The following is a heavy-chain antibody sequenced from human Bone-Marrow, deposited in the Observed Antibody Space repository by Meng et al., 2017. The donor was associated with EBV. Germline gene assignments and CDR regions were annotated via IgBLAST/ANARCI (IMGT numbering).Heavy chain of an antibody. J-gene: IGHJ4*02. CDR2: IYHSGST. Sequence: LTLQQYGSGLVKPSQALSLTCPVSGGSISSGDYSWSWIQQPPGKGLEWIGNIYHSGSTFYNSSLNSRVTISVDRSKNQFSLKLTSVTAADTAVYYCARGNTFPEYYFGYWGQGTLVTVSS. CDR3: ARGNTFPEYYFGY. D-gene: IGHD2/OR15-2a*01. V-gene: IGHV4-30-2*01. CDR1: GGSISSGDYS.